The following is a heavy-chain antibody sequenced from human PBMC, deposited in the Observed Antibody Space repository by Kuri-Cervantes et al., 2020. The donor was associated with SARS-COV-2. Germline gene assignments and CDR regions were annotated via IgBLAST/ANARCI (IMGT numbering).Heavy chain of an antibody. V-gene: IGHV4-38-2*01. J-gene: IGHJ2*01. CDR1: GFTFSSYA. Sequence: ESLKISCAASGFTFSSYAMSWIRQPPGKGLEWIGSIYYSGSTYYNPSLKSRVTMSVDTSKNQFSLKLSSVTAADTAVYYCARSRIAVADWYFDLWGRGTLVTVSS. CDR2: IYYSGST. D-gene: IGHD6-19*01. CDR3: ARSRIAVADWYFDL.